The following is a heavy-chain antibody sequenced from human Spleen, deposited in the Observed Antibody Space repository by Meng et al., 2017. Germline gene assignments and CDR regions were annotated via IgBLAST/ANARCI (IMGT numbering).Heavy chain of an antibody. J-gene: IGHJ4*02. CDR1: GFSISSGYH. V-gene: IGHV4-38-2*02. Sequence: SETLSLTCTVSGFSISSGYHWGWIRQPPGRGLEWIGTLYHSGRTYYNPSLKSRVTMSVDPSKNQFSLKLNSVTAADTAVYYCARVGRIILAAGTRYYFDYWGQGTLVTVSS. CDR2: LYHSGRT. CDR3: ARVGRIILAAGTRYYFDY. D-gene: IGHD6-13*01.